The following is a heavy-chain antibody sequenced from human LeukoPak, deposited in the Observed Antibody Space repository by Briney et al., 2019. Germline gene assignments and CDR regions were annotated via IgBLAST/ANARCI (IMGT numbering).Heavy chain of an antibody. Sequence: ASVKVSCKASGYTFTSYGISWVRQAPGQGLEWMGWISAYNGNTNYAQKLQGRVTMTTDTSTSTAYMELRSLRSGDTAVYYCASLRRDCSSTSCSSYYYYMDVWGKGTTVTVSS. V-gene: IGHV1-18*01. CDR1: GYTFTSYG. J-gene: IGHJ6*03. CDR2: ISAYNGNT. CDR3: ASLRRDCSSTSCSSYYYYMDV. D-gene: IGHD2-2*01.